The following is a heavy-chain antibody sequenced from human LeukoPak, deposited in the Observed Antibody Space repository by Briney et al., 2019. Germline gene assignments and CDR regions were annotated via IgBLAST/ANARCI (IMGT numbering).Heavy chain of an antibody. CDR1: GFTFSSYS. Sequence: GGSLRLSCAASGFTFSSYSMNWVRQAPGKGLEWVSSISSSSSYIYYADSVKGRFTISRDNAKNSPYLQMNSLRAEDTAVYYCASLPGRVGDYWGQGTLVTVSS. J-gene: IGHJ4*02. CDR3: ASLPGRVGDY. CDR2: ISSSSSYI. D-gene: IGHD1-14*01. V-gene: IGHV3-21*01.